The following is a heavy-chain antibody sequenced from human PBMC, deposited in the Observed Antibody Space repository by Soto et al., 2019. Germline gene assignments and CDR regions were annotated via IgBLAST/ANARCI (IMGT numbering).Heavy chain of an antibody. J-gene: IGHJ6*02. V-gene: IGHV3-15*01. D-gene: IGHD2-15*01. Sequence: EVPLVESGGGLVKPGGSLRLSCAASGFTFSNAWMSWVRQAPGKGLEWVGRIKSNTGGGTTDYAAPVKGRFTLSRDDSTNTRYLQMNSMKAVDTAVYDGTTGGYRCGQGTADTV. CDR2: IKSNTGGGTT. CDR3: TTGGYR. CDR1: GFTFSNAW.